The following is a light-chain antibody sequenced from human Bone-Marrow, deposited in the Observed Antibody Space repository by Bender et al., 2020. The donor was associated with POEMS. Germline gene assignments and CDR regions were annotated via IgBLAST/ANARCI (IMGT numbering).Light chain of an antibody. CDR3: QSWDSGSVV. Sequence: SSYLTQPPSVSVSPGQTASITCSGDKLGERHTCWYQHKSDQSPVLVIYQDDKRPSGISERFSGSNSGNTATLTISGTQPLDVADYYCQSWDSGSVVFGGGTKLTVL. CDR1: KLGERH. V-gene: IGLV3-1*01. J-gene: IGLJ2*01. CDR2: QDD.